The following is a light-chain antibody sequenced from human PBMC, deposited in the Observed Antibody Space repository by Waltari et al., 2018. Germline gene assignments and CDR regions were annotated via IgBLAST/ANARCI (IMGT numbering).Light chain of an antibody. Sequence: SYVLTQPPSVSVAPGKTATITCGGDNIGSKSVHWYRQKPGQAPELVIYYYSDRPSGTPERFSGANSGSTATLTISRVEAGEEADYYCQVWDSSSDHWVFGGGTKLTVL. CDR1: NIGSKS. V-gene: IGLV3-21*04. J-gene: IGLJ3*02. CDR2: YYS. CDR3: QVWDSSSDHWV.